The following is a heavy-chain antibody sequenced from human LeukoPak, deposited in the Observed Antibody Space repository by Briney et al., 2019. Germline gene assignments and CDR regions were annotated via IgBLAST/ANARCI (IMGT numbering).Heavy chain of an antibody. CDR1: GFTFSSYG. V-gene: IGHV3-23*01. CDR2: ISGSGGST. CDR3: AKLNRPSGELSL. D-gene: IGHD3-16*02. Sequence: PGGSLRLSCAASGFTFSSYGMSWVRQAPGKGLEWVSAISGSGGSTSYADSVKGRFTISRDNSKNTLYLQMNSLRAEETAVYYCAKLNRPSGELSLWGQGTLVTVSS. J-gene: IGHJ4*02.